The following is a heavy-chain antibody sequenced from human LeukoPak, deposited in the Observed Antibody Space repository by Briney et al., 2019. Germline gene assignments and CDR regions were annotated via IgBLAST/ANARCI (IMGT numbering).Heavy chain of an antibody. Sequence: PGGSLRLSCAASGFTFSSYAMHWVRQAPGKGLEWVAVISYDGSNKYYADSVKGRFTISRDNSKNTLYLQMNSLRAEDTAVYYCARGAAVPSYDFWSGPKYYFDYWGQGTLVTVSS. D-gene: IGHD3-3*01. J-gene: IGHJ4*02. CDR3: ARGAAVPSYDFWSGPKYYFDY. CDR2: ISYDGSNK. CDR1: GFTFSSYA. V-gene: IGHV3-30-3*01.